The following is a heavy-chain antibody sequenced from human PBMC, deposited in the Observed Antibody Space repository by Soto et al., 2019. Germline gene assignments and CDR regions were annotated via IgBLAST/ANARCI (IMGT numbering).Heavy chain of an antibody. CDR3: ATGLLGYCSGGSCYSDS. CDR2: ISGDNGNT. J-gene: IGHJ4*02. Sequence: VQLVQSGAEVKKPGASVRVSCQTSAYTFTNYAVSWVRQAPGQGLEWMGWISGDNGNTRYAQKFQGRVTMNTDTSTRKAYMELRSLRSDDTAVYYCATGLLGYCSGGSCYSDSWGQGTLVTVSS. CDR1: AYTFTNYA. D-gene: IGHD2-15*01. V-gene: IGHV1-18*01.